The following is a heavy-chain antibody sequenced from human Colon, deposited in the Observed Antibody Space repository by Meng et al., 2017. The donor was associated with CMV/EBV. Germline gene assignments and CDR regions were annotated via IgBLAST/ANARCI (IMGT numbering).Heavy chain of an antibody. CDR3: AKDEGSYCSRDSCWFDP. Sequence: SSGSAAWNWLRQSPSRGLEWLGRTFYRSTWFHDYAESVKGRITINPDTSKNQFSLQLNSVTPEDTAVYYCAKDEGSYCSRDSCWFDPWGPGTLVTVSS. V-gene: IGHV6-1*01. CDR1: SSGSAA. D-gene: IGHD2-15*01. CDR2: TFYRSTWFH. J-gene: IGHJ5*02.